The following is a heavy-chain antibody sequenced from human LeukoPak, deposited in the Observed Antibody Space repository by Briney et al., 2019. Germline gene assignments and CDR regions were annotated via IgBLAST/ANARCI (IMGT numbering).Heavy chain of an antibody. V-gene: IGHV4-39*01. CDR3: ASPRYCSSTSCYFGYDY. J-gene: IGHJ4*02. CDR1: GGSISSSSYY. D-gene: IGHD2-2*01. CDR2: IYYSGST. Sequence: PSETLSLTCTVSGGSISSSSYYWGWIRQPPGKGLEWIGSIYYSGSTYYNPSLKSRVTMSVDTSKNQFSLKLSSVTAADTAVYYCASPRYCSSTSCYFGYDYWGQGTLVTVSS.